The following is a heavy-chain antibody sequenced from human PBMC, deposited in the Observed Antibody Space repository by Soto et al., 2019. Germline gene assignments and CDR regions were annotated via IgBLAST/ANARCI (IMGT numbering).Heavy chain of an antibody. CDR3: AKDGPLTVVAGNDAFDI. V-gene: IGHV3-23*01. CDR1: GFTFSSYA. Sequence: GGSLRLSCAASGFTFSSYAMSWVRQAPGKGLEWVSAISGSGGSTYYADSVKGRFTISRDNSKNTLYLQMNSLRAEDTAVYYCAKDGPLTVVAGNDAFDIWGQGTMVTVSS. D-gene: IGHD6-19*01. J-gene: IGHJ3*02. CDR2: ISGSGGST.